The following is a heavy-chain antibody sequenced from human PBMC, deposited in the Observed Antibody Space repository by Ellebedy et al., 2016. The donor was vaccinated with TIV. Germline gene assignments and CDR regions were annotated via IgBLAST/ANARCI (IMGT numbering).Heavy chain of an antibody. CDR3: ARKVMERYYDILYSEYYFDY. Sequence: AASVKVSCKASGYTFTRYTMHWVRQAPGQRLEWMGWINAGNGNTGRSQRFQGRVTSTRDTSASTAYMELSSRRSEDTAVYFCARKVMERYYDILYSEYYFDYWGQGTLVTGSS. D-gene: IGHD3-9*01. J-gene: IGHJ4*02. CDR2: INAGNGNT. V-gene: IGHV1-3*01. CDR1: GYTFTRYT.